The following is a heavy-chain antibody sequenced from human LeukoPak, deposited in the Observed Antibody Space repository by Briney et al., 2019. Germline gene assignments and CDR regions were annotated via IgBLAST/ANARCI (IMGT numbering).Heavy chain of an antibody. J-gene: IGHJ4*02. CDR2: IRYDGSNK. Sequence: PGGSLRLSCAASGFTFSSYGMHWVRQAPGKGLEWVAFIRYDGSNKYYADSVKGRFTISRDNAKNSLYLQMNSLRGEDTAVYYCAREGMTTVYWGQGTLVTVSS. CDR3: AREGMTTVY. V-gene: IGHV3-30*02. D-gene: IGHD4-17*01. CDR1: GFTFSSYG.